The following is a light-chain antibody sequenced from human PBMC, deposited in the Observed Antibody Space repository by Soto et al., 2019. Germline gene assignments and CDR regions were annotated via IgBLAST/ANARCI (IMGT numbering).Light chain of an antibody. V-gene: IGKV3-15*01. CDR2: GAF. J-gene: IGKJ4*01. Sequence: EIVMTQSPATLSVSPGETATLSCRASQSVTYNLAWYQQKPGQGPRLLIYGAFTRATGIPARFSGSGSGTEFTLIISSMQSEDFAVYYCQQYKNCPPLTFGGGTKVEIK. CDR3: QQYKNCPPLT. CDR1: QSVTYN.